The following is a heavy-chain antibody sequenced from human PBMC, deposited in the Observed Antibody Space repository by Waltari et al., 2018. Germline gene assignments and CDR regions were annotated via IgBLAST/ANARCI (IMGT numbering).Heavy chain of an antibody. CDR2: IYFSGST. J-gene: IGHJ4*02. CDR1: AASISSSY. Sequence: QVRLQESGPGLVKPSETLSLTCTVSAASISSSYWSWIRQHPGKGLEWIAYIYFSGSTSYNPSLKSRVAISGDTSKKQFSLRLSSVTAADTAVYYCARGDTSNWFASYFDFWGQGILVSVSS. V-gene: IGHV4-59*01. CDR3: ARGDTSNWFASYFDF. D-gene: IGHD3-10*01.